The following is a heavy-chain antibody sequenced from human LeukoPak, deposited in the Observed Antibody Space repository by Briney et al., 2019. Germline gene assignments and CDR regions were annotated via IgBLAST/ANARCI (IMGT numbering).Heavy chain of an antibody. CDR1: GGSIRSYY. J-gene: IGHJ5*02. V-gene: IGHV4-59*08. CDR2: SDYSGSS. D-gene: IGHD6-19*01. CDR3: ARNTAVATSRSWFDP. Sequence: PETLSLTCTVSGGSIRSYYWYWIRQPPGKGLEWIGYSDYSGSSTYNPSLKSRVTMSVDTSKNQFSLRLSSVTAADTAVYYCARNTAVATSRSWFDPWGQGTLVTVSS.